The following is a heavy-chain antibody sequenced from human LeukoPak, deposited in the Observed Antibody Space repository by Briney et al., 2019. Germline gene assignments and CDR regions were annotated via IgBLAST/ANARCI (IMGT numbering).Heavy chain of an antibody. CDR1: GFPFTSYW. D-gene: IGHD1-1*01. Sequence: AGGSLQISFQGSGFPFTSYWIGWGRQVPGKGLEWMGIIYTGDSDTRYSPSFQGQVTISAAKSIRTAYLRWSSLKASDTAMYYCARSDWNDEAYFDPWGQGTLVTVSS. J-gene: IGHJ5*02. CDR3: ARSDWNDEAYFDP. V-gene: IGHV5-51*01. CDR2: IYTGDSDT.